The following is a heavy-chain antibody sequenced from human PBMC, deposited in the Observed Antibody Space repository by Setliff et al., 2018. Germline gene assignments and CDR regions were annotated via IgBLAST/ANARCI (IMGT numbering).Heavy chain of an antibody. Sequence: ASVKVSCKASGDTSTTYAIHWVRQAPGQGLEWMGWINAGNGNIRYSQNFQGRVTITRDTSASTAYTELSSLTSEDTAIYYCARGDVYSGSYYHFDYWGQGTLVTVS. CDR3: ARGDVYSGSYYHFDY. CDR1: GDTSTTYA. V-gene: IGHV1-3*01. J-gene: IGHJ4*02. CDR2: INAGNGNI. D-gene: IGHD1-26*01.